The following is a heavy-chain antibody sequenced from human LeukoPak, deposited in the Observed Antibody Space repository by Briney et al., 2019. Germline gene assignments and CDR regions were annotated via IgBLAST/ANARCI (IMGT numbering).Heavy chain of an antibody. Sequence: SETLSLTCTVSGGSISSGTYYWGWIRQPPGEDLEWIGSIDYSGSTKHNPSLKNRVMISVDMSKNQFSLKLSSVTAADTAVYYCARHSDRGDSLNGSHVWGQGTMVAVSS. CDR2: IDYSGST. V-gene: IGHV4-39*01. CDR1: GGSISSGTYY. J-gene: IGHJ3*01. D-gene: IGHD3-10*01. CDR3: ARHSDRGDSLNGSHV.